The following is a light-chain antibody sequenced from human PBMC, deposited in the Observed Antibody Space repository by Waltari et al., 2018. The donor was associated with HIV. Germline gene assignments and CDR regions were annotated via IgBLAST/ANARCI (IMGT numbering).Light chain of an antibody. CDR1: SSNIGSNT. V-gene: IGLV1-44*01. CDR3: AAWDDSLNGPI. CDR2: SNN. Sequence: QSVLTQPPSASGTPGQRVPISCSGSSSNIGSNTVNWYQQLPGTAPKLLIYSNNQRPSGFPDRFSGSKSGTSASLAISGLQSEDEADYYCAAWDDSLNGPIFGGGTKLTVL. J-gene: IGLJ2*01.